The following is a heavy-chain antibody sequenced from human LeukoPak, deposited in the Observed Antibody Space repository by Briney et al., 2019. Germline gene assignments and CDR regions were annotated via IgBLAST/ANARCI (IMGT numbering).Heavy chain of an antibody. V-gene: IGHV4-59*01. CDR2: IYYSGST. D-gene: IGHD2-2*01. CDR3: ARDHCSSTSCSPAY. J-gene: IGHJ4*02. CDR1: GGSISSYY. Sequence: SETLSLTCTVSGGSISSYYWSWIRQPPGKGLEWIGYIYYSGSTNYNPSLKSRVTISVDTSKNQFSLKLSSVTAADTAVYYCARDHCSSTSCSPAYGGQGTLVTVSS.